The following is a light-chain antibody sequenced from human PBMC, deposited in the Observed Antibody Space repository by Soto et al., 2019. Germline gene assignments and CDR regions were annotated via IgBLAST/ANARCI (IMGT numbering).Light chain of an antibody. J-gene: IGKJ4*01. CDR3: QQYYSYQLT. V-gene: IGKV1-8*01. CDR2: AAS. Sequence: AIRMTQSPSSFSASTGDRVTITCRASQGISSYLAWYQQKPGKAPKLLIYAASTLQSGVPSRFSGSGSGTDFPLTISCLQSEDFATYYCQQYYSYQLTFGGGTKVEIK. CDR1: QGISSY.